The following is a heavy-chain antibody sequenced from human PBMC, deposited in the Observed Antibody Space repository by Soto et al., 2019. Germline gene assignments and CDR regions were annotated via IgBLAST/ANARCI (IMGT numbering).Heavy chain of an antibody. Sequence: SETLSLTCTVSGGSIRSYYWSWIRQPPGKGLEWIGYIYYSGSTNYNPSLKSRVTISVDTSKNQFSLKLSSVTAADTAVYYCARDPATQLGDYFDYWGQGTLVTVSS. V-gene: IGHV4-59*01. D-gene: IGHD1-1*01. CDR2: IYYSGST. CDR1: GGSIRSYY. CDR3: ARDPATQLGDYFDY. J-gene: IGHJ4*02.